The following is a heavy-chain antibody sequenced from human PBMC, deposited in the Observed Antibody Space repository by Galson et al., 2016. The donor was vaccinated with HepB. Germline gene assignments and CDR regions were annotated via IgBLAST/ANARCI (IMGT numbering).Heavy chain of an antibody. D-gene: IGHD2-15*01. CDR1: GFTFSRYG. V-gene: IGHV3-30*18. J-gene: IGHJ4*02. CDR3: AKAPRSLYCSGGTCYSGFDS. CDR2: ISYDGSNK. Sequence: LRLSCAASGFTFSRYGMHWVRQAPGKGLEWVAVISYDGSNKYYADSVKGRFTISRDNSKNTLFLQMNSLRAEDTAVYYCAKAPRSLYCSGGTCYSGFDSWGQGTLVTVSS.